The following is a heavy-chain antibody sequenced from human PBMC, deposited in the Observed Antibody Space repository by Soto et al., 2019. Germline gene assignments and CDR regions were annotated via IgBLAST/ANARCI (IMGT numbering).Heavy chain of an antibody. J-gene: IGHJ4*02. CDR1: GRTFNINADF. CDR3: VKRSLLMAPT. CDR2: IDNGGNT. D-gene: IGHD1-26*01. Sequence: SETLSLACTVSGRTFNINADFWYLAWIRQPPGKGLEWIGSIDNGGNTHYNAPLKSRVIISADTSKNQFSLSLNSVTDADTTVYYCVKRSLLMAPTWGQGIQVT. V-gene: IGHV4-39*01.